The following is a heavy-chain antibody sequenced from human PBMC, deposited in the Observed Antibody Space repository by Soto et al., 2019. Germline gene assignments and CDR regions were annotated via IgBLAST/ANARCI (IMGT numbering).Heavy chain of an antibody. Sequence: SVKVSCKASGGTFSSYAISWVRQAPGQGLEWMGGIIPIFGTANYAQKFQGRVTITADKSTSTAYMELSSLRSEDTAVYYCASGYCTNGVCYAAGYNWFDPWGQGTLVTVSS. J-gene: IGHJ5*02. D-gene: IGHD2-8*01. CDR1: GGTFSSYA. V-gene: IGHV1-69*06. CDR3: ASGYCTNGVCYAAGYNWFDP. CDR2: IIPIFGTA.